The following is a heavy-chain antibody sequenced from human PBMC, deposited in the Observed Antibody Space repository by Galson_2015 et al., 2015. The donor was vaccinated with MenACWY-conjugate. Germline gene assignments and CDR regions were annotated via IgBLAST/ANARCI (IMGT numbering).Heavy chain of an antibody. V-gene: IGHV3-13*01. CDR1: GFTFSSYD. D-gene: IGHD2-2*01. CDR3: VGQRKEVADARTGYYYYGLDV. J-gene: IGHJ6*02. CDR2: SETSGDT. Sequence: SLRLSCAASGFTFSSYDMHWVRQLTGKGLQWVSGSETSGDTYYPDSVKGRFTVSRENAKNSLYLQMNSPRAEDTAVYYCVGQRKEVADARTGYYYYGLDVWGQGTTVTVSS.